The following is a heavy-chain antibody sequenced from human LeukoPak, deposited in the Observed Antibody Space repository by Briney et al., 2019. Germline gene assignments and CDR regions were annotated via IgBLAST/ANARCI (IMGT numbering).Heavy chain of an antibody. CDR2: IKQDGSEK. V-gene: IGHV3-7*01. D-gene: IGHD3-10*01. Sequence: GGSLRLSCAASGFTFSSYWMSWVRQAPGKGLEWVANIKQDGSEKYYVDSVKGRFTISRDNAKNSLYLQMNSLRAEDTAVYYCARDRKVLLWFGESPWYFDYWGQGPLVTVSS. J-gene: IGHJ4*02. CDR1: GFTFSSYW. CDR3: ARDRKVLLWFGESPWYFDY.